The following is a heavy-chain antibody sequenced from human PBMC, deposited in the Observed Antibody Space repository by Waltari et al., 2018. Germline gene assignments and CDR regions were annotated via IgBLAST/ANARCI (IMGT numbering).Heavy chain of an antibody. CDR1: RGSFNNYA. V-gene: IGHV1-69*01. CDR3: ARVLEDVAAVPSASDAYDM. CDR2: VIPMFERP. D-gene: IGHD2-2*01. Sequence: QVQLVQPGAEVKKPGSSVKVSCKAPRGSFNNYAFTWVRQAPGQGLEWMGGVIPMFERPHYAQKFQGRVTITADGSTNTIFLELSSLRFDDTAVYFCARVLEDVAAVPSASDAYDMWGQGTMVTVSS. J-gene: IGHJ3*02.